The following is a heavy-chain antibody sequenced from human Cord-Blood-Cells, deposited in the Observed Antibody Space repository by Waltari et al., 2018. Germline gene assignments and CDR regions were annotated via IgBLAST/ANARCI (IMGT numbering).Heavy chain of an antibody. D-gene: IGHD1-26*01. CDR2: IYYSGST. CDR3: ARRDIVGATDY. Sequence: QLQLQESGPGLVKPSETLSLTCTVSGGSISSSSYYWGWSRQPPGKGLEWIGSIYYSGSTYYNPALKSRVTIAVDTSKNQFSLKLSSVTAADTAVYYCARRDIVGATDYWGQGTLVTVSS. V-gene: IGHV4-39*01. J-gene: IGHJ4*02. CDR1: GGSISSSSYY.